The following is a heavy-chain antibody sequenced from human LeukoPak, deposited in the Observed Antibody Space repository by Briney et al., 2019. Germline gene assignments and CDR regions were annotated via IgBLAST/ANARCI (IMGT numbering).Heavy chain of an antibody. CDR3: ARGELGPGGDYFDY. J-gene: IGHJ4*02. CDR1: GLNFNIYG. D-gene: IGHD3-16*01. Sequence: GGSLRLSCAASGLNFNIYGTHWVRQAPGKGLEWVSFIRSDGNNRYYTDSVEGRFIISRDNSKNTLYLQMNTLRTDDTAVYYCARGELGPGGDYFDYWGQGTLVTVSS. V-gene: IGHV3-30*02. CDR2: IRSDGNNR.